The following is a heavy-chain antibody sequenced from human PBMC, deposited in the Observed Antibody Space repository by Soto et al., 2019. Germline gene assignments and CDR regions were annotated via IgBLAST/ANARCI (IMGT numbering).Heavy chain of an antibody. CDR2: LIPVFGSP. V-gene: IGHV1-69*01. CDR1: GGTFSKDA. CDR3: TRVLGYTFEPGKTRYYAMDV. D-gene: IGHD5-18*01. J-gene: IGHJ6*02. Sequence: QVQLVQSGAEVKKTGSSVTVSCKTSGGTFSKDAINWVRQAPGQGLEWMGLLIPVFGSPIYAQKFQGRNRITADESTSTAFMDLSSLRSEDTAVYYCTRVLGYTFEPGKTRYYAMDVWGQGTTVSVSS.